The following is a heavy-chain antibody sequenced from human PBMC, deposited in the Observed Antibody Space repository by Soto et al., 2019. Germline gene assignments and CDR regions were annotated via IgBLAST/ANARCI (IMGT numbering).Heavy chain of an antibody. CDR2: ISYDGSNK. D-gene: IGHD3-10*01. V-gene: IGHV3-30*18. J-gene: IGHJ6*02. Sequence: QVQLVESGGGVVQPGRSLRLSCAASGFTFSSYGMHWVRQAPGKGLEWVAVISYDGSNKYYADSVKGRFTISRDNSKNTLYLQMNSLRAEDTAVYYCAKDPHAARRLTLWFGELSPPYYGMDVWGQGTTVTVSS. CDR1: GFTFSSYG. CDR3: AKDPHAARRLTLWFGELSPPYYGMDV.